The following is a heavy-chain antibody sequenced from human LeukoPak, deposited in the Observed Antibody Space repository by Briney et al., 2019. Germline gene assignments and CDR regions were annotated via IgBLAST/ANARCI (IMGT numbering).Heavy chain of an antibody. CDR3: AKATRFYYFDY. CDR2: ISGSGGST. J-gene: IGHJ4*02. CDR1: GFTFSSYA. V-gene: IGHV3-23*01. Sequence: LTGGSLRLSWAASGFTFSSYAMSWVRHAPGKGREWVSAISGSGGSTYYADSVKGRFTISRDNSKNTLYLRMNSLRAEDTAVYYCAKATRFYYFDYWGQGTLVTVSS.